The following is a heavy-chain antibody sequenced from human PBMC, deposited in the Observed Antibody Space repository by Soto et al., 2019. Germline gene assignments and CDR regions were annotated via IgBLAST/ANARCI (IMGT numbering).Heavy chain of an antibody. CDR2: ISYSGSDT. CDR1: GFTFGKNA. CDR3: VRGVPNSIHRYDY. V-gene: IGHV3-23*01. J-gene: IGHJ4*02. Sequence: WGSLIVSCVGSGFTFGKNAMSWVRQAAGKGLQWVSAISYSGSDTFYADSVKGRFTISRDNSRNTLFLDMSGLRADDTAVYFCVRGVPNSIHRYDYWGQGTMVTVSS. D-gene: IGHD3-16*02.